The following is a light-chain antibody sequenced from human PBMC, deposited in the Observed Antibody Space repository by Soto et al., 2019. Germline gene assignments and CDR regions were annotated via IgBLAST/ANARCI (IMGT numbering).Light chain of an antibody. CDR2: DAS. J-gene: IGKJ1*01. CDR1: QSISSW. Sequence: DIQMTQSPSTLSASVGDRVTITCRASQSISSWLAWYQQKPGKAPKLLIYDASSLESGVPSRFSGSGSGTEFTLTISSLQPDDLATYYCQQYNSYWRTFGQGTKVEIK. CDR3: QQYNSYWRT. V-gene: IGKV1-5*01.